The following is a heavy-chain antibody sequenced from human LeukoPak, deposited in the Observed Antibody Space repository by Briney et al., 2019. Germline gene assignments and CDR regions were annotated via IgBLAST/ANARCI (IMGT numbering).Heavy chain of an antibody. D-gene: IGHD6-19*01. V-gene: IGHV3-21*01. CDR3: ARRPSSGWPFDY. CDR2: ISSSSSYI. J-gene: IGHJ4*02. CDR1: GFTFSSYS. Sequence: GGSLRLSCAASGFTFSSYSMNWVRQAPGKGLEWVSSISSSSSYIYYADSVKGRFTISRDNAKNSLYLQMNSPRAEDTDVYYCARRPSSGWPFDYWGQGTLVTVSS.